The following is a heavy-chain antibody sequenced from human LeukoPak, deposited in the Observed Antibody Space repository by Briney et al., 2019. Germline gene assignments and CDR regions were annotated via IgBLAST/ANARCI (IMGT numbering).Heavy chain of an antibody. CDR3: ARVRPHYGDSVDAFDI. CDR2: ISSSGSTI. D-gene: IGHD4-17*01. Sequence: GGSLRLSCAASGFTFSSYEMNWVRQAPGKGLEWVSYISSSGSTIYYADSVKGRFTISRDNAKNSLYLQMNSLRAEDTAVYYCARVRPHYGDSVDAFDIWGQGTMVTVSS. J-gene: IGHJ3*02. V-gene: IGHV3-48*03. CDR1: GFTFSSYE.